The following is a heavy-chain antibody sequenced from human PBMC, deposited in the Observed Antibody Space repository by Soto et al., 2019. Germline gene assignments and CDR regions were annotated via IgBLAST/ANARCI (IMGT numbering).Heavy chain of an antibody. D-gene: IGHD3-3*02. CDR1: GYTFTAYY. J-gene: IGHJ4*02. CDR3: ARGSQLAYFDY. Sequence: ASVKVSCKASGYTFTAYYMHWVRQAPGQGLEWMGIINPSDGSTSCAQKFQGRVTMTRDTSTSTVYMELSSLRSEDTAVYYCARGSQLAYFDYWGQGTLVTVSS. V-gene: IGHV1-46*01. CDR2: INPSDGST.